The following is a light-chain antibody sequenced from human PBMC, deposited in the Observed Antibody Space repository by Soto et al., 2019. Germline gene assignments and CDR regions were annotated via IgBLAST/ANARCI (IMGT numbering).Light chain of an antibody. CDR3: QQYGGSRT. CDR2: GAS. CDR1: QSVSSSY. J-gene: IGKJ1*01. V-gene: IGKV3-20*01. Sequence: EIVMTQSPVTLSVSPGERATLSCRASQSVSSSYLAWYHQKPGQAPRLLIYGASSRATGIPDRFSGSGSGTDFTLTISRLEPEDFAVYYCQQYGGSRTFGQGTKVEIK.